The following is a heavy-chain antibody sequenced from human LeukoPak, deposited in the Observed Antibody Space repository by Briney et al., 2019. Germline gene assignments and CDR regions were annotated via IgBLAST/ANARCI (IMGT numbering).Heavy chain of an antibody. J-gene: IGHJ6*03. CDR1: GFTLDDYG. D-gene: IGHD1-26*01. V-gene: IGHV3-20*04. Sequence: PGGSLRLSCAASGFTLDDYGMSWARQVPGKGLEWICGINWNGDGTGYADSVKGRFTISRDNAKNSLYLQMDSLRAEDTALYYCARLGGPDYYFYYYMDVWGKGTTVTVSS. CDR2: INWNGDGT. CDR3: ARLGGPDYYFYYYMDV.